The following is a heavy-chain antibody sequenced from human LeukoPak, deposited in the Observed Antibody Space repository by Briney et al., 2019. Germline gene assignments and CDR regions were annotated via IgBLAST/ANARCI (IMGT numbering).Heavy chain of an antibody. CDR3: AKDSLADIDY. CDR1: GFIFSTYG. V-gene: IGHV3-30*02. D-gene: IGHD3-16*01. J-gene: IGHJ4*02. CDR2: IRHDGSIK. Sequence: GGSLRLSCAASGFIFSTYGMYWVRQAPGKGLEWVAFIRHDGSIKNYADSVKGRSTISRDNSKNALYLQMNSLRAEDTAVYYCAKDSLADIDYWGQGTLVTVSS.